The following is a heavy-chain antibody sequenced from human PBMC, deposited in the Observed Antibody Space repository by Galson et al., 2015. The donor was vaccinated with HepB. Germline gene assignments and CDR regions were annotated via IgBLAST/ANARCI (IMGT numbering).Heavy chain of an antibody. V-gene: IGHV1-18*01. Sequence: SVKVSCKASNYPFTRYGIVWVRQAPGQGLEWMGWISEYNGNTKYAQKFQGRVTMTRDTYTTTVYMELRRLRYDDTAVYYCARDLSDFAEWDIRTHAFDIWGQGTMVTVSS. CDR1: NYPFTRYG. CDR2: ISEYNGNT. J-gene: IGHJ3*02. CDR3: ARDLSDFAEWDIRTHAFDI. D-gene: IGHD1-26*01.